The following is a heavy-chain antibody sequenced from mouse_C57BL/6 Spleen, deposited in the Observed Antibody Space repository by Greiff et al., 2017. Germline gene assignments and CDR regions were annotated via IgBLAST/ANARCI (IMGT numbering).Heavy chain of an antibody. J-gene: IGHJ4*01. V-gene: IGHV5-4*01. Sequence: EVQRVESGGGLVKPGGSLKLSCAASGFTFSSYAMSWVRQTPEKRLEWVGTISDGGSYTYYPDNVKGRFTISRDKAKNNLYLQMSHLKSEDTAMYYCATDPGAIVTEEYALDYWGQGTSVTVSS. CDR3: ATDPGAIVTEEYALDY. CDR1: GFTFSSYA. CDR2: ISDGGSYT. D-gene: IGHD2-5*01.